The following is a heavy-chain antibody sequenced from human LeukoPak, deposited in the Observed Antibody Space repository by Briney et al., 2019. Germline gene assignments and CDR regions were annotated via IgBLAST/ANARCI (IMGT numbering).Heavy chain of an antibody. D-gene: IGHD6-19*01. CDR3: ATIEAVRFHY. Sequence: GGSLRLSCADPGFTFSSHWMSWVRQAPGKGLEWVANIKQDGSEKYYVDSVKGRFTISRDNAKNSVYLQMNSLRAEDTAVYYCATIEAVRFHYWGQGTLVSVSS. J-gene: IGHJ4*02. CDR1: GFTFSSHW. V-gene: IGHV3-7*01. CDR2: IKQDGSEK.